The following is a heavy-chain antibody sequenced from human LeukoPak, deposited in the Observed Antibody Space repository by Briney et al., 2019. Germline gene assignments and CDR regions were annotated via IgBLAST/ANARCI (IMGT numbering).Heavy chain of an antibody. CDR2: INHSGST. CDR1: GGSFSGYY. J-gene: IGHJ5*02. Sequence: SETLSLTCAVYGGSFSGYYWSWLRQPPGKGLEWIGEINHSGSTNYNPSLKSRVTISVDTSKNQFSLKLSSVTAADTAVYYCARGRITMVRGVISWFDPWGQGTPVTVSS. V-gene: IGHV4-34*01. CDR3: ARGRITMVRGVISWFDP. D-gene: IGHD3-10*01.